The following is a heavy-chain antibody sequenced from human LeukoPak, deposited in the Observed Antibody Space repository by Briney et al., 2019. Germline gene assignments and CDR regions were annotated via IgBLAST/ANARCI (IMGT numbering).Heavy chain of an antibody. Sequence: GASVKVSCKASGYMFINYDINWVRQAAGQGLEWMAWMTPKTGNSGSAQKFQGRVTLTRDTSTDTAYVELSNLRSEDTAIYYCARKTCTSTSCLHPWGQGTLVTVSS. J-gene: IGHJ5*02. CDR2: MTPKTGNS. CDR1: GYMFINYD. D-gene: IGHD2-2*01. V-gene: IGHV1-8*01. CDR3: ARKTCTSTSCLHP.